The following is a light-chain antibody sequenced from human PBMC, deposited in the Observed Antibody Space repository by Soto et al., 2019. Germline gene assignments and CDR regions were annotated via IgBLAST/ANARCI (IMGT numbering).Light chain of an antibody. CDR3: QQYGSSGT. V-gene: IGKV3-20*01. CDR2: DAS. CDR1: QSVSSY. J-gene: IGKJ1*01. Sequence: EIVLTQSPATLSLSPGESATLSCRASQSVSSYLAWYQQKPGQAPRLLIYDASNRATGIPDRLSGSGSGTDFPLTISMQEAEFSAVYCFQQYGSSGTFGQGTKVDIK.